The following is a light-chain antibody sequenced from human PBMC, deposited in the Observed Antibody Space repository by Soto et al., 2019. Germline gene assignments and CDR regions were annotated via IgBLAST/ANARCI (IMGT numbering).Light chain of an antibody. CDR2: GAS. V-gene: IGKV3-20*01. CDR3: QQYGGSPMYT. CDR1: QNVNSRF. Sequence: EIVLTQSPGTLSLSPGERATLSCRASQNVNSRFLAWYQHKFGQAPRLLIYGASSRATGIPDRFSGSGSGTDFTLTINRLEPEDFAVYYCQQYGGSPMYTFGQGTKLEIK. J-gene: IGKJ2*01.